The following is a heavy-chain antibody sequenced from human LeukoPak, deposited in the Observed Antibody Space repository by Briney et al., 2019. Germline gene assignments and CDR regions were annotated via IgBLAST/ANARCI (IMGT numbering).Heavy chain of an antibody. CDR2: INHSGST. J-gene: IGHJ4*02. V-gene: IGHV4-34*01. D-gene: IGHD5-18*01. Sequence: SETLSLTCAVYGGSFSGYYGSWIRQPPGKGREWSGEINHSGSTNYNPSLKSRVTISVHTSKNQFSLTPSSVTAADTAVYYCARGVDTAIVRYFDYWGQGTLVTVSS. CDR1: GGSFSGYY. CDR3: ARGVDTAIVRYFDY.